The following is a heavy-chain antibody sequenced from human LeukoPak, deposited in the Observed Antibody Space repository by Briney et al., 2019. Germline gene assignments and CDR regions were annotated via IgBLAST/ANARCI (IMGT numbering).Heavy chain of an antibody. D-gene: IGHD3-16*02. V-gene: IGHV3-23*01. CDR1: GFTFSSYE. CDR2: ISDGGGST. CDR3: AKDNYDYVWGSYRETYFDY. J-gene: IGHJ4*02. Sequence: GGSLRLSCAASGFTFSSYEMNWVRQAPGEGLEWVSAISDGGGSTYYADSVKGRFTISRDNSKNTLYLQMNSLRAEDTAVYYYAKDNYDYVWGSYRETYFDYWGQGTLITVSS.